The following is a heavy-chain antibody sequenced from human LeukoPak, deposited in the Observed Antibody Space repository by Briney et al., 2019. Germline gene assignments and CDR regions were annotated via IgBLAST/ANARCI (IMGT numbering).Heavy chain of an antibody. CDR3: ARGGDYYDSSGYYRGLAFDI. CDR2: IYYSGST. CDR1: GGSISSGDYY. V-gene: IGHV4-30-4*08. D-gene: IGHD3-22*01. J-gene: IGHJ3*02. Sequence: SETLSLTCTVSGGSISSGDYYWSWIRQSPGKGLEWIGYIYYSGSTYYNPSLKSRVTISVDTSKNQFSLKLSSVTAADTAVYYCARGGDYYDSSGYYRGLAFDIWGQGTMVTVSS.